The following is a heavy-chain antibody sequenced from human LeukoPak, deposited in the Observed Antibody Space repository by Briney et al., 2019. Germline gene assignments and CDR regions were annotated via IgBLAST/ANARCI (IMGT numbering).Heavy chain of an antibody. CDR1: GITFGSYW. D-gene: IGHD4-17*01. CDR3: ARGTGNYGDWDY. CDR2: INGDGSST. Sequence: GSLRLSCAASGITFGSYWMRWVRQAPGKGLVWVSRINGDGSSTNYADSVKGRFTISRDNAKNTLYLQMNSLRAEDTAVYYCARGTGNYGDWDYWGQGTLVTVSS. J-gene: IGHJ4*02. V-gene: IGHV3-74*01.